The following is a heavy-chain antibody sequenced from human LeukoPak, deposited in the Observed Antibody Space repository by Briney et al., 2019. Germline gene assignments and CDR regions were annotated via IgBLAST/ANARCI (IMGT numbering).Heavy chain of an antibody. D-gene: IGHD3-10*01. Sequence: ASVKVSCKASGYTFTSYAMHWVRQAPGQRLEWMGWINAGNGNTKYSQKFQGRVTITRDTSASTAYMELSSLRSEDTAVYYCASSYYYGSGSYYKEPLNWFDPWGQGTLVTVSS. V-gene: IGHV1-3*01. CDR3: ASSYYYGSGSYYKEPLNWFDP. CDR1: GYTFTSYA. J-gene: IGHJ5*02. CDR2: INAGNGNT.